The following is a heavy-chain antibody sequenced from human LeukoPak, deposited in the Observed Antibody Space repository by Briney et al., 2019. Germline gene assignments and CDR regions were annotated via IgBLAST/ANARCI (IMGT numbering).Heavy chain of an antibody. CDR2: IKSKTDGGTT. CDR3: TTGIAAAGNHDY. D-gene: IGHD6-13*01. V-gene: IGHV3-15*01. Sequence: GGSLRLSCAASGFTFSNAWMSWVRQAPGKGLEWVGRIKSKTDGGTTDYAAPVKGRFTISRDDSENTLYLQMNSLKTEDTAVYYCTTGIAAAGNHDYWGQGTLVTVSS. J-gene: IGHJ4*02. CDR1: GFTFSNAW.